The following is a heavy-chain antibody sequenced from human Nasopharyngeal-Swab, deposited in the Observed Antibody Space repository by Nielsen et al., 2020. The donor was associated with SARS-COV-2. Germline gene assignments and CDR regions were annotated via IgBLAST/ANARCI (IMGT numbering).Heavy chain of an antibody. J-gene: IGHJ4*02. Sequence: GGSLRLSCAASGFTFRSNGMHWARQAPGKGLEWVEYISSTSSVSYYAAFAQGRITISRDNAANPLSLQMNSLRDEDTAIYYCARDVALVGAELDYWGQGTLVTVSS. D-gene: IGHD1-26*01. CDR2: ISSTSSVS. V-gene: IGHV3-48*02. CDR3: ARDVALVGAELDY. CDR1: GFTFRSNG.